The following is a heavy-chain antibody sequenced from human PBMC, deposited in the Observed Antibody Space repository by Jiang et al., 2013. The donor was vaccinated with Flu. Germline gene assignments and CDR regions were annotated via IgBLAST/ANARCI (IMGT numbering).Heavy chain of an antibody. CDR2: IIPILGIA. CDR1: GGTFSSYA. J-gene: IGHJ3*02. CDR3: AREVLDIPNWNYGGGAFDI. D-gene: IGHD1-7*01. Sequence: KKPGSSVKVSCKASGGTFSSYAISWVRQAPGQGLEWMGRIIPILGIANYAQKFQGRVTITADKSTSTAYMELSSLRSEDTAVYYCAREVLDIPNWNYGGGAFDIWGQGTMVTVSS. V-gene: IGHV1-69*04.